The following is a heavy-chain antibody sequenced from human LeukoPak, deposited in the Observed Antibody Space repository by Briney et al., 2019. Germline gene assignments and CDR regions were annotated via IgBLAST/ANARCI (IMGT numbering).Heavy chain of an antibody. CDR3: ARGHPWNRVAATLGSRYSMDV. V-gene: IGHV1-2*02. D-gene: IGHD2-15*01. CDR1: GYTFTGCY. J-gene: IGHJ6*03. CDR2: INPNSGGT. Sequence: ASVKVSCKASGYTFTGCYMHWVRQAPGQGLEWMGWINPNSGGTNYVQKFQGRVTMTRDTSISTAYMELSRLRSDDTAVYYCARGHPWNRVAATLGSRYSMDVWGKGTTVTISS.